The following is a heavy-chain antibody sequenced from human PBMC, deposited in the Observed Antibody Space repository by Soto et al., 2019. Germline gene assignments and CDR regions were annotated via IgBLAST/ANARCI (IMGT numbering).Heavy chain of an antibody. V-gene: IGHV4-61*01. CDR1: GGSVTSGSYY. CDR3: VRQGYGSGPNWFDS. J-gene: IGHJ5*01. Sequence: SETLSLTCTVSGGSVTSGSYYWSWIRQPPGKGLEWIGYIYYSGSTIYNPSLKSRLTMSVDTSKNQFSLRLTSATAADTAVSYCVRQGYGSGPNWFDSWGQGTLVTVSS. D-gene: IGHD3-10*01. CDR2: IYYSGST.